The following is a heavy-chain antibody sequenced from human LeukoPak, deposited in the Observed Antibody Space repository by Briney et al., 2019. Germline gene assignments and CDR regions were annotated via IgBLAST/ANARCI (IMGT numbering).Heavy chain of an antibody. V-gene: IGHV1-8*01. D-gene: IGHD3-22*01. J-gene: IGHJ3*02. CDR2: MNPNSGNT. CDR1: GYTFTSYD. Sequence: ASVKVSCKASGYTFTSYDINWVRQATGQGLEWMGWMNPNSGNTGYAQKFQGRVTMTRNTSISTAYMELSSLRSEDTAVYYCARGRGDYDSSGYFRDDAIDIWGQGTMVTVSS. CDR3: ARGRGDYDSSGYFRDDAIDI.